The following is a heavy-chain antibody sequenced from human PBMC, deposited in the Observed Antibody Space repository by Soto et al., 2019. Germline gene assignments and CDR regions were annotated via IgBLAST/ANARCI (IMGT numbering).Heavy chain of an antibody. CDR1: GLPVAGSY. Sequence: GGSLRLSGVASGLPVAGSYMAWVRQAPGKGLEWASVIYNDGTTYYAQSVEGRFTISRETSKNTLYLQMDRLRDEDTAVYYCVRPLPSGQTHARDVWGQGTTVTVSS. J-gene: IGHJ6*02. CDR2: IYNDGTT. V-gene: IGHV3-53*01. CDR3: VRPLPSGQTHARDV. D-gene: IGHD3-10*01.